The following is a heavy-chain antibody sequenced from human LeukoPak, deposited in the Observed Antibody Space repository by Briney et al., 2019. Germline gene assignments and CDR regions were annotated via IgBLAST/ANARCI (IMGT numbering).Heavy chain of an antibody. Sequence: GGSLRLSCAASGFTFSDHNMSWIRQAPGKGLGWISYISSRASTISHADSVKGRFTISRDDSKNSLFLQMSSLRAEDTAVYYCARLTGGELLDPFDIWGQGTMVIVSS. CDR3: ARLTGGELLDPFDI. J-gene: IGHJ3*02. CDR2: ISSRASTI. D-gene: IGHD3-16*01. CDR1: GFTFSDHN. V-gene: IGHV3-11*01.